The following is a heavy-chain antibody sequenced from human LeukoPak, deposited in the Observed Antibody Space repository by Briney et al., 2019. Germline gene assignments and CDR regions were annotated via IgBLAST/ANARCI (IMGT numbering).Heavy chain of an antibody. D-gene: IGHD1-14*01. Sequence: GGSLRLSCAASGFTFSSYSMNWVRQAPGKGLEWVSSISSSSSYIYYADSVKGRFTISRDNSKNTLYLQMNSLRAEDTAVYYCAKPDKGAFDYWGQGTLVTVSS. J-gene: IGHJ4*02. CDR2: ISSSSSYI. V-gene: IGHV3-21*04. CDR1: GFTFSSYS. CDR3: AKPDKGAFDY.